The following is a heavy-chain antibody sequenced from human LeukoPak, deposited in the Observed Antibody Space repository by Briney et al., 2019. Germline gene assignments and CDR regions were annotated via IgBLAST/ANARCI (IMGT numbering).Heavy chain of an antibody. CDR1: GFTFSSYA. J-gene: IGHJ5*02. CDR2: ISGSGGST. V-gene: IGHV3-23*01. CDR3: ARDLGYCSGGSCQNWFDP. Sequence: PGGSLRLSCAASGFTFSSYAMSWVRQAPGKGLEWVSAISGSGGSTYYADSVKGRFTISRDNSKNSLYLQMNSLRAEDTAVYYCARDLGYCSGGSCQNWFDPWGQGTLVTVSS. D-gene: IGHD2-15*01.